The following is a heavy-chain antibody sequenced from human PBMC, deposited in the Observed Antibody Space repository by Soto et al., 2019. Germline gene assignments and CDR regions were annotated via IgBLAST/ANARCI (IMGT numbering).Heavy chain of an antibody. CDR1: GFTISSYW. V-gene: IGHV3-74*01. CDR2: INSDGSST. J-gene: IGHJ4*02. Sequence: GGSLRLSCAASGFTISSYWMHWVRQAPGKGLVWVSRINSDGSSTSYADSVKGRFTISRDNAKNTLYLQMNSLRAEDTAVYYCARVIAVAGGDFDYWGQGTLVTVSS. D-gene: IGHD6-19*01. CDR3: ARVIAVAGGDFDY.